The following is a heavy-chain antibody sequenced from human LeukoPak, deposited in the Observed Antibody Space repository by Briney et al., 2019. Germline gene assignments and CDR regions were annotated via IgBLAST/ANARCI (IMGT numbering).Heavy chain of an antibody. CDR3: ARDLLGYYDSF. D-gene: IGHD3-22*01. Sequence: GGSLRLSCAASGFTFDDYAMHWVRQAPGKGLEWVSGISWNSGSIGYADSVKGRFTISRDNAKNSLYLQMNSLRAEDTAVYYCARDLLGYYDSFWGQGTLVTVSS. J-gene: IGHJ4*02. CDR1: GFTFDDYA. CDR2: ISWNSGSI. V-gene: IGHV3-9*01.